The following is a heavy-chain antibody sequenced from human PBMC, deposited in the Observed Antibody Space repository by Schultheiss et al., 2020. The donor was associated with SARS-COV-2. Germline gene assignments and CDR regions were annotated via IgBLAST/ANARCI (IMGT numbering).Heavy chain of an antibody. CDR2: INHSGST. CDR1: GYSISSGYY. V-gene: IGHV4-38-2*01. J-gene: IGHJ4*02. Sequence: GSLRLSCAVSGYSISSGYYWSWIRQPPGKGLEWIGEINHSGSTNYNPSLKSRVTISLDTSKNQFSLKVSYVTAADTAVYYCARGDYGDFYFDYWGQGTLVTVSS. D-gene: IGHD4-17*01. CDR3: ARGDYGDFYFDY.